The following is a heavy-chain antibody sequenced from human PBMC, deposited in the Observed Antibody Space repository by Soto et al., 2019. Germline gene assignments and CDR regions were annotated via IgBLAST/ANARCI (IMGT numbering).Heavy chain of an antibody. CDR2: IYYSGST. D-gene: IGHD6-13*01. CDR1: GCSISSSSYY. J-gene: IGHJ4*01. CDR3: ARFHYSSGWYF. Sequence: QLQLQESGPGLVKPSETLSLTCTVSGCSISSSSYYWGWIRQPPGKGLEWIGSIYYSGSTYYNPSLKGRATLSVDTSKNQFSLKLSSVTAADTAVYYCARFHYSSGWYFWGHGTLVTVYS. V-gene: IGHV4-39*01.